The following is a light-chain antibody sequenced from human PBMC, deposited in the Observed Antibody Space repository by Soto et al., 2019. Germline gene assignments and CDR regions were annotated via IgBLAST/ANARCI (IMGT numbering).Light chain of an antibody. CDR3: QQYNKWPPIT. CDR2: EAS. J-gene: IGKJ5*01. Sequence: EIEMTQSPATLSVSPGERVTLSCRASQSLSSNLAWYQQRPGQAPRLLIYEASTRAPGIPARFSASGSGTEFSLTISSLQSEDFAVYYCQQYNKWPPITFGQGTRLEI. CDR1: QSLSSN. V-gene: IGKV3-15*01.